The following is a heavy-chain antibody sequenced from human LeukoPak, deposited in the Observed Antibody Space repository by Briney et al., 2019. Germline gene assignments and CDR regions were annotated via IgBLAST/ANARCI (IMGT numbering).Heavy chain of an antibody. CDR2: ITHDGNDQ. CDR1: GFTFSTYE. Sequence: GRSLRLSCAASGFTFSTYEMHWVRQAPGKGLEWVAVITHDGNDQYYADSVKGRFTISRDNSKNALYLQMNSLRLEDTAVYYCARDRDCSRTSCFNAFDVWGQGTMAIVSS. D-gene: IGHD2-2*01. J-gene: IGHJ3*01. V-gene: IGHV3-30*04. CDR3: ARDRDCSRTSCFNAFDV.